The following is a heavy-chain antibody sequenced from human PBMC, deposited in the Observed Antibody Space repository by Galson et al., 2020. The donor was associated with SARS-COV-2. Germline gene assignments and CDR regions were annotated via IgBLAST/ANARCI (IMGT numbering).Heavy chain of an antibody. V-gene: IGHV4-34*01. CDR3: ARGDMLTGYYRGDYYYCAMDV. CDR1: GGSSSDYF. D-gene: IGHD3-9*01. CDR2: INHSGTT. J-gene: IGHJ6*02. Sequence: SETLSLTCAVYGGSSSDYFWIWIRQPPGKGLEWVGEINHSGTTNYNPSLKSRVTISVDSSRNQFSLKVSSVTAADTAVYYCARGDMLTGYYRGDYYYCAMDVWGQGTTVTVSS.